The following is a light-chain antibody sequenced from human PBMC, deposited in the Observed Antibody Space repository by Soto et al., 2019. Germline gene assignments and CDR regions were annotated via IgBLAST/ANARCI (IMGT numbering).Light chain of an antibody. CDR1: QRVSDNY. CDR3: QQYGSSGT. CDR2: GAS. J-gene: IGKJ1*01. Sequence: EVVLTQSPGTLSLSTGERATLSCRASQRVSDNYLAWYQQKPGQAPRLLIYGASNRATGIPDRFSGSGSGTDFTLTISRLEPEDFAVYYCQQYGSSGTFGQGTKVDIK. V-gene: IGKV3-20*01.